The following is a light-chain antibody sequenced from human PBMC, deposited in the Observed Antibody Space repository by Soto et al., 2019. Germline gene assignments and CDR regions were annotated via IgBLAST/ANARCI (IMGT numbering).Light chain of an antibody. CDR2: GAS. CDR3: QQSDNWPPYT. CDR1: QSVIDN. V-gene: IGKV3-15*01. J-gene: IGKJ2*01. Sequence: EIVLTQSPGTLSLSPGERATLSCRASQSVIDNYLAWYQQRPGQPPRLLIHGASTRATGIPARFSGSGSGTEFTLTISSLQSEDFAVYYCQQSDNWPPYTFGQGTKVDIK.